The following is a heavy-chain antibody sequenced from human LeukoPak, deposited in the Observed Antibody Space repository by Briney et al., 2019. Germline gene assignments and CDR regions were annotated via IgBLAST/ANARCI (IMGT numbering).Heavy chain of an antibody. J-gene: IGHJ2*01. V-gene: IGHV3-13*05. CDR2: IGTAGEL. Sequence: GGSLRLSCAASGFTFRSYDMHWVRQPTGKGLEWVSGIGTAGELYYPGSVKGRFTISRENAKNSLYLQMNSLRAGDTAVYYCARAAYSSTWYSRYFDLWGRGTLVTVSS. CDR3: ARAAYSSTWYSRYFDL. D-gene: IGHD6-13*01. CDR1: GFTFRSYD.